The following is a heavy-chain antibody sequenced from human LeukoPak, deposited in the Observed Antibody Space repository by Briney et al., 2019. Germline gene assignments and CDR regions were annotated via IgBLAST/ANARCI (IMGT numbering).Heavy chain of an antibody. Sequence: SETLSLTCTVSGGSISNYYWSWIRQPPGKELEWIGYIYYSGSTNYNPSLKRRVTISVDTSKNQLPLKLSSVGDADKAVYYCARAHSYDSSGYPHDAFDIWGQGTMVTVSS. D-gene: IGHD3-22*01. CDR3: ARAHSYDSSGYPHDAFDI. V-gene: IGHV4-59*01. J-gene: IGHJ3*02. CDR2: IYYSGST. CDR1: GGSISNYY.